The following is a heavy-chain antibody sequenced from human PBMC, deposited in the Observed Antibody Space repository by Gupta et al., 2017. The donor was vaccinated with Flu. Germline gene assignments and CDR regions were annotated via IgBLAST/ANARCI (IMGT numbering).Heavy chain of an antibody. CDR2: IRSSSRYI. CDR3: VRDHSTPGRRGNYFDH. Sequence: APGKGLEWVASIRSSSRYIYYADSVKGRFTISRDNADQSGSLQMASLRYDDTAVYYCVRDHSTPGRRGNYFDHWGQGILVTVSS. V-gene: IGHV3-21*01. D-gene: IGHD2-2*01. J-gene: IGHJ4*02.